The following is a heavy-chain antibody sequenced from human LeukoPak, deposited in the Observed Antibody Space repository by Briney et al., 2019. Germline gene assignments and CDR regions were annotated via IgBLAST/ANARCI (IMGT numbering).Heavy chain of an antibody. Sequence: GASVKASCKASGGTFSSYAISWVRQAPGQGLEWMGRIIPIFGTANYAQKFQGRVTITTDESTSTAYMELSSLRSEDTAVYYCARGGYCSGGSCYGYNWFDPWGQGTLVTVSS. CDR1: GGTFSSYA. CDR2: IIPIFGTA. V-gene: IGHV1-69*05. J-gene: IGHJ5*02. CDR3: ARGGYCSGGSCYGYNWFDP. D-gene: IGHD2-15*01.